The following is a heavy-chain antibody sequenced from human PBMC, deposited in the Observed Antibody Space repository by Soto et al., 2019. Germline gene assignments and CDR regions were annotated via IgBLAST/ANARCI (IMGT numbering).Heavy chain of an antibody. J-gene: IGHJ5*02. Sequence: QVLLQESGPGLVKPSETLSLTCSVSGASITSYYWSWIRHPPGKGLEWIGYIYHSGSPSYNPSLKIRVTISVDTSKNQLSLRLVSVTAADTALYFCAREDFGSCSSTTCLNWFDPWGQGTLVTVSS. V-gene: IGHV4-59*01. CDR2: IYHSGSP. CDR3: AREDFGSCSSTTCLNWFDP. CDR1: GASITSYY. D-gene: IGHD2-2*01.